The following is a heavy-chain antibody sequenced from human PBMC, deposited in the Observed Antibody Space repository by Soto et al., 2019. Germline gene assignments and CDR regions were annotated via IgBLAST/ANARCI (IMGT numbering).Heavy chain of an antibody. CDR3: AKGRGGTVKYGMDV. Sequence: EVQLLESGGGLVQPGGSLRLSCAASGFTFSSYAMTWVRQGPGKGLEWVSGISGSGSSTYYADSVKGRFTISRDNSKNTLYLQMNGLRAEDTAVYYCAKGRGGTVKYGMDVWGQGTTVTVSS. CDR2: ISGSGSST. D-gene: IGHD4-17*01. CDR1: GFTFSSYA. V-gene: IGHV3-23*01. J-gene: IGHJ6*02.